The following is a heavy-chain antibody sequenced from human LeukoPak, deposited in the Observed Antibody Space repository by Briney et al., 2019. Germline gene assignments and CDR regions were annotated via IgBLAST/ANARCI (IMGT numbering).Heavy chain of an antibody. D-gene: IGHD3-3*01. V-gene: IGHV4-61*02. J-gene: IGHJ4*02. Sequence: PSQTLSLTCTVSGGSISSGSYYWSWIRQPAGKGLEWIGRIYTSGSTNYNPSLKSRVTISVDTSKNQFSLKLSSVTAADTAVYYCARYTLFGVVIRTAYFDYWGQGTLVTVSS. CDR3: ARYTLFGVVIRTAYFDY. CDR1: GGSISSGSYY. CDR2: IYTSGST.